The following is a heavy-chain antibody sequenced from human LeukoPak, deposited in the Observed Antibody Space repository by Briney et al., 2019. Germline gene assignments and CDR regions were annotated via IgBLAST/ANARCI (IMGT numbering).Heavy chain of an antibody. Sequence: PGGSLRLSCAASGFTFSSYAMSWVRQAPGKGLEWVAVISYDGSNKYYADSVKGRFTISRDNSKNTLYLQMNSLRAEDTAVYYCAKDGGSGWYVGYYFDYWGQGTLVTVSS. CDR1: GFTFSSYA. CDR3: AKDGGSGWYVGYYFDY. CDR2: ISYDGSNK. D-gene: IGHD6-19*01. V-gene: IGHV3-30*18. J-gene: IGHJ4*02.